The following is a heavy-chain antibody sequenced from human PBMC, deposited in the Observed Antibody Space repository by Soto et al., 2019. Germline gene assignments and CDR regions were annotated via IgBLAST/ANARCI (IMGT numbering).Heavy chain of an antibody. CDR1: GFTFSSDS. Sequence: PGGALRRSCGGSGFTFSSDSMSRVRPAPGEGLEGVSAISGSGGSTYYADSVKGRFTISRDNSKNTLYLQMNSLRAEATAVYYCAKDIVVVVAATTRRNDAFDIWGQGTMVTVSS. D-gene: IGHD2-15*01. V-gene: IGHV3-23*01. J-gene: IGHJ3*02. CDR2: ISGSGGST. CDR3: AKDIVVVVAATTRRNDAFDI.